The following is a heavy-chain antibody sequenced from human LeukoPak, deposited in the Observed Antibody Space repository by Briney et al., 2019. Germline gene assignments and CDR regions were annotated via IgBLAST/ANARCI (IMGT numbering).Heavy chain of an antibody. CDR2: ISTDSGDT. J-gene: IGHJ5*02. CDR3: AGLGSTVKGRIDP. D-gene: IGHD5/OR15-5a*01. CDR1: GYHFTGYH. Sequence: ASVKVSCKVSGYHFTGYHVHWVRQAPGQVLEWIGRISTDSGDTNGAQKFQGRVTMTRDTSISTAYMEFSGLTSDDSAVYYCAGLGSTVKGRIDPWGQGTPVTVST. V-gene: IGHV1-2*02.